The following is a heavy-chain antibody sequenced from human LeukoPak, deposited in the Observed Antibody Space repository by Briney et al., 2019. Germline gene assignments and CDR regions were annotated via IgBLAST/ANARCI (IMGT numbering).Heavy chain of an antibody. V-gene: IGHV1-69*04. CDR3: AREDILTGYYSDY. CDR1: RGTFSSYA. Sequence: GSSVKVSCKASRGTFSSYAISWVRQAPGQGLEWMGRIIPILGIANYAQKFQGRVTITADKSTSTAYMELSSLRSEDTAVYYCAREDILTGYYSDYWGQGTLVTVSS. CDR2: IIPILGIA. D-gene: IGHD3-9*01. J-gene: IGHJ4*02.